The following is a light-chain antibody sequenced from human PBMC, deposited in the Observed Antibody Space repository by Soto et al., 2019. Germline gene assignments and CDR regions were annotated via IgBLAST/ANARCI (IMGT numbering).Light chain of an antibody. CDR2: DAS. J-gene: IGKJ4*01. V-gene: IGKV1-5*01. CDR1: QTISSW. CDR3: QQYNSFS. Sequence: DIQMTQSPSTLSGSVGDRVTITCRASQTISSWLAWYQQKPGKAPKVLIYDASTLESGVPSRFSGSGSGTEFTLTISSLQPDDFATYYCQQYNSFSFGGGTKVDIK.